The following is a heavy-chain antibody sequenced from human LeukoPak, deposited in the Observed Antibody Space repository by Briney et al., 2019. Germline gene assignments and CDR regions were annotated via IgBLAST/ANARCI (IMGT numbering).Heavy chain of an antibody. J-gene: IGHJ4*02. V-gene: IGHV3-30*18. Sequence: GGSLRLSCAASGFTFSSYGMHWVRQAPGKGLEWVAVISYDGSNKYYADSVKGRFTISRDNSKNTLYLQMNSLRAEDTAVYYCAKVPGGGIAVAGKVVDYWGQGTLVTVSS. CDR3: AKVPGGGIAVAGKVVDY. CDR1: GFTFSSYG. CDR2: ISYDGSNK. D-gene: IGHD6-19*01.